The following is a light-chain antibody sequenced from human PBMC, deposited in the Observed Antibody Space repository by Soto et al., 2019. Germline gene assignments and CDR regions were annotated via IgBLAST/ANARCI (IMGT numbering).Light chain of an antibody. J-gene: IGKJ1*01. V-gene: IGKV3-20*01. Sequence: EIVLTQSPGTLSLSPGERATLSCRASQSVSSSYLAWYQQKPGQAPRLLIYGASSRATGIPDRFSGSGSGTDLTLPISRLEPEDFAVYYCPQYSSSPWTFGQGTKVEIK. CDR2: GAS. CDR1: QSVSSSY. CDR3: PQYSSSPWT.